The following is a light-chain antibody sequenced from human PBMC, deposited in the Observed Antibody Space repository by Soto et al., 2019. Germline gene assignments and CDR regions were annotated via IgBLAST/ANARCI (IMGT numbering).Light chain of an antibody. J-gene: IGKJ1*01. Sequence: EIVMTQSPATLSVSPGERATLSCRSSQSVSSNLAWYQQKPSQAPRLLRYGAYTRSTGIPARLSGSGSGTTFSLTISSLQSEDFAVYYCQQYNNWPPMAFGQGTKVEIK. CDR1: QSVSSN. CDR3: QQYNNWPPMA. V-gene: IGKV3-15*01. CDR2: GAY.